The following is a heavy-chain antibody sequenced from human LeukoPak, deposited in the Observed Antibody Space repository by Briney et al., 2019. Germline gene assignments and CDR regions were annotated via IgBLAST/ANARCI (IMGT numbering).Heavy chain of an antibody. Sequence: SETLSLTCTVSGGSISSYYWSWIRQPAGKGLEWIGRIYTSGSTNYNPSLKSRVTMSVDTSKNQFSLKLSSVTAADTAVYYCARVARITIFGVVFNWSDPWGQGTLVTVSS. CDR2: IYTSGST. V-gene: IGHV4-4*07. CDR1: GGSISSYY. J-gene: IGHJ5*02. D-gene: IGHD3-3*01. CDR3: ARVARITIFGVVFNWSDP.